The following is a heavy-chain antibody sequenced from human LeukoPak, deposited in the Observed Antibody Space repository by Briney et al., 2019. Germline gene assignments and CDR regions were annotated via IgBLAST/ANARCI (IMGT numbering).Heavy chain of an antibody. D-gene: IGHD5/OR15-5a*01. V-gene: IGHV3-21*01. J-gene: IGHJ6*02. CDR2: ISSSSDYI. CDR3: ARSRSVSNYKGMDV. Sequence: GGSLRLSCPASGFTFSDYSMSWVRQAPGKGLGWVSSISSSSDYIYYADSVKGRFTISRDNARNSLYLQMNSLRAEDTAVYYCARSRSVSNYKGMDVWGQGTTVTVSS. CDR1: GFTFSDYS.